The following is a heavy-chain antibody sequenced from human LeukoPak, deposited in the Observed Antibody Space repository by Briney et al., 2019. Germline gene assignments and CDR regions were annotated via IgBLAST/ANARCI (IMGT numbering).Heavy chain of an antibody. CDR3: ASTSIVGATSDAFDI. D-gene: IGHD1-26*01. CDR2: IYPGDSDT. Sequence: GESLKISCKGSGYSFTSYWIGWVRQMPGKGLEWMGIIYPGDSDTRYSPSFQGRVTISADKSISTAYLQWSSLKASDTAMYYCASTSIVGATSDAFDIWGQGTMVTVSS. CDR1: GYSFTSYW. J-gene: IGHJ3*02. V-gene: IGHV5-51*03.